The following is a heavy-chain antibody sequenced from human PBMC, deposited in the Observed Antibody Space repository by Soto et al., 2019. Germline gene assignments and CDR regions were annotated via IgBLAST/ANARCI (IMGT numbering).Heavy chain of an antibody. CDR1: GYTFTSYA. CDR2: INAGNGNT. V-gene: IGHV1-3*01. D-gene: IGHD3-3*01. CDR3: ARDLSITIFGVVSYYYYGMDV. J-gene: IGHJ6*02. Sequence: GASVKVSCKASGYTFTSYAMHWVRQAPGQRLEWMGWINAGNGNTKYSQKFQGRVTITRDTSASTAYMELSSLRSEDTAAYYCARDLSITIFGVVSYYYYGMDVWGQGTTVTVSS.